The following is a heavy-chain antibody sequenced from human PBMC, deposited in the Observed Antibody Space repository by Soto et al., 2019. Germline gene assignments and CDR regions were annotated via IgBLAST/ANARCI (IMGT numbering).Heavy chain of an antibody. CDR2: INPSGGST. CDR1: GYTFTSYY. V-gene: IGHV1-46*03. Sequence: ASVKVSCKASGYTFTSYYMHWVRQAPGQGLEWMGIINPSGGSTSYAQKFQGRFTMTRDTSASTVYMELSSLRSEDTGVYYCARDFKTGGYYGSGSYYPDYYYYMDVWGKGTTVTVSS. D-gene: IGHD3-10*01. J-gene: IGHJ6*03. CDR3: ARDFKTGGYYGSGSYYPDYYYYMDV.